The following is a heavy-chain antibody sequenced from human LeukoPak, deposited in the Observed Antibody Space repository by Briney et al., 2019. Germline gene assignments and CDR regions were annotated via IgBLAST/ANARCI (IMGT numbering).Heavy chain of an antibody. CDR3: ARYRPLWFGGFYAFDI. CDR1: GYPITAGYY. J-gene: IGHJ3*02. V-gene: IGHV4-38-2*02. D-gene: IGHD3-10*01. CDR2: IFHTGHT. Sequence: PSETLSLTCTVSGYPITAGYYWGWIRQAPGKGLERLGSIFHTGHTYDNPSLKSPVTLSVDTSKNQFSLKLTSVTASDTAVYYCARYRPLWFGGFYAFDIWGQGTMVTVSS.